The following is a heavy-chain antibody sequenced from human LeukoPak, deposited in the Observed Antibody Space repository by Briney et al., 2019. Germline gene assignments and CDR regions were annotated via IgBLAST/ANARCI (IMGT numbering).Heavy chain of an antibody. CDR3: ARHGFFHADAFDI. Sequence: SETLSLTCTVSGDSINRGSYYWGWIRQPPGKGLEWIGTLYYSGDTYYTPSLKSRATISIDTSNNQFSLRLSSVTAADTAVNYCARHGFFHADAFDIWGQGTMVTVSS. CDR1: GDSINRGSYY. CDR2: LYYSGDT. D-gene: IGHD3-10*01. V-gene: IGHV4-39*01. J-gene: IGHJ3*02.